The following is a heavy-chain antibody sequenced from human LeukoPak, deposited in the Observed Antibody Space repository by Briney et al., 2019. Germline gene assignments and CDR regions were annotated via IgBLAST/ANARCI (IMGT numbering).Heavy chain of an antibody. J-gene: IGHJ5*02. CDR1: GDSMNTYY. D-gene: IGHD2-21*02. Sequence: SETLSLTCTVSGDSMNTYYWTWIRQTPGKELEWIGFVASSGTSNYNPSLKSRVSISIDTSKNQFSLALTSVTPADTAVYYCARVVRGVVTSNWFDPWGQGTLVSVSS. V-gene: IGHV4-59*01. CDR3: ARVVRGVVTSNWFDP. CDR2: VASSGTS.